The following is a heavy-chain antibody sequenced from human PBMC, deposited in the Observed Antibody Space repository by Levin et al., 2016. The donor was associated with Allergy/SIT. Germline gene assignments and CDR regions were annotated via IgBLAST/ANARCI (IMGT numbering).Heavy chain of an antibody. V-gene: IGHV3-23*01. CDR3: AKVTAAFSGSYFYYGMDV. CDR2: ISGSGGST. J-gene: IGHJ6*02. Sequence: VRQAPGKGLEWVSAISGSGGSTYYADSVKGRFTISRDNSKNTLYLQMNSLRAEDTAVYYCAKVTAAFSGSYFYYGMDVWGQGTTVTVSS. D-gene: IGHD1-26*01.